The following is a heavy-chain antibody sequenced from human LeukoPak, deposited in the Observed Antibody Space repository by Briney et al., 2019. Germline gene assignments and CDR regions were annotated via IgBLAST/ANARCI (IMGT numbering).Heavy chain of an antibody. CDR3: ARSIYGSGFDY. J-gene: IGHJ4*02. CDR1: GFTFSRYW. D-gene: IGHD3-10*01. CDR2: INQDGRET. V-gene: IGHV3-7*01. Sequence: GGSLRLSCEASGFTFSRYWMSWVRQVPGKRLEWVANINQDGRETYYLDSVKGRFIISRDDAKNTLYLQMNSLRAEDTALYYCARSIYGSGFDYWGQGTLITVSS.